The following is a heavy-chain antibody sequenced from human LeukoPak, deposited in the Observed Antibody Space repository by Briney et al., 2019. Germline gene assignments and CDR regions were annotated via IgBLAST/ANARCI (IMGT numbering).Heavy chain of an antibody. CDR1: GYTFTGYY. V-gene: IGHV1-2*02. J-gene: IGHJ5*02. Sequence: GASVKVSCKASGYTFTGYYMHWVRQAPGQGLEWMGWINPNSGGTNYAQKFQGRVTMTRDTSISTAYMELSRLRSDDTAVYYCARDRRQWPQALKFLNWFDPWGQGTLVTVSS. CDR3: ARDRRQWPQALKFLNWFDP. D-gene: IGHD6-19*01. CDR2: INPNSGGT.